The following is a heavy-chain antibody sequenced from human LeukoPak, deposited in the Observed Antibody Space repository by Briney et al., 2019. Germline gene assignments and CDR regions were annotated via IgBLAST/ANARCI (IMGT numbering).Heavy chain of an antibody. V-gene: IGHV4-39*07. CDR1: GGSISSSSYY. Sequence: SETLSLTCTVSGGSISSSSYYWGWIRQPPGKGLEWIGSIYYSGSTYYNPSLKSRVTISVDTSKNQFSLKLSSVTAADTAVYYCARGFLYDFWSGYLDYWGQGTLVTVSS. CDR3: ARGFLYDFWSGYLDY. J-gene: IGHJ4*02. CDR2: IYYSGST. D-gene: IGHD3-3*01.